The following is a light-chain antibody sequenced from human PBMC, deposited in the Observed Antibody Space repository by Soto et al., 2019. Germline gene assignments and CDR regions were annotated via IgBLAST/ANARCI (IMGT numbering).Light chain of an antibody. J-gene: IGLJ1*01. Sequence: QSALTQPPSASGSPGQSVTISCTGTTSDVGGYNYVSWYQQHPGKAPKLLVYDVDKRPSGVPDRFSGSKSGNTASLTVSGLQAEDEADYYCSSYGGRTTYVFGPGTKVTVL. CDR3: SSYGGRTTYV. V-gene: IGLV2-8*01. CDR1: TSDVGGYNY. CDR2: DVD.